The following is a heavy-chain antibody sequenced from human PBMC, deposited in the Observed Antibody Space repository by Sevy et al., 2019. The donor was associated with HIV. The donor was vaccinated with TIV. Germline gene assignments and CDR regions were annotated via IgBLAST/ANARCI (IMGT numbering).Heavy chain of an antibody. CDR2: INHTGTL. D-gene: IGHD2-2*01. V-gene: IGHV4-34*01. CDR1: GGSFSGYF. J-gene: IGHJ4*02. CDR3: ARGRQAYVVVVPSTVPFDY. Sequence: SETLSLTCAVYGGSFSGYFWNWIRQSPGKGLEWIGEINHTGTLKYNPSLESRVTISVDASKNQLSLHLSSVTAADTAIYYCARGRQAYVVVVPSTVPFDYWGQGTLVTVSS.